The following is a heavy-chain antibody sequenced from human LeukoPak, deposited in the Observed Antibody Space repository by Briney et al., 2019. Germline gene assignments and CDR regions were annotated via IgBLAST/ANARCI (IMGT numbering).Heavy chain of an antibody. J-gene: IGHJ4*02. CDR3: ARVRAGSGWYQIDY. D-gene: IGHD6-19*01. CDR1: GYTFTGYY. V-gene: IGHV1-2*02. Sequence: VASVKVSCKASGYTFTGYYMHWVRQAPGQGLEWMGWINPNSGGTNYAQKFQGRVTMTRDTSISTAYMELSRLRSDDTAVYYCARVRAGSGWYQIDYWGQGTLVTVSS. CDR2: INPNSGGT.